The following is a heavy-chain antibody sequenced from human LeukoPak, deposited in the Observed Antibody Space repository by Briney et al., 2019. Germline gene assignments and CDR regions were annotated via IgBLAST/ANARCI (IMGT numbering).Heavy chain of an antibody. CDR3: ARQTFAPTTVTPENYYYMDV. CDR1: GFSFSSYT. D-gene: IGHD4-17*01. Sequence: GMSLRLSCAASGFSFSSYTMHWVRQAPGKGLEWVAVISYDGGNKYYADSVKGRFTISRDNSKNTMYLQMNSLRAEDTAVYYCARQTFAPTTVTPENYYYMDVWGKGTTVTISS. CDR2: ISYDGGNK. J-gene: IGHJ6*03. V-gene: IGHV3-30*04.